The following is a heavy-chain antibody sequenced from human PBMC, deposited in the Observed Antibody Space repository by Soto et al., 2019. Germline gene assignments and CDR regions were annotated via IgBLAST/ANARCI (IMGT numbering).Heavy chain of an antibody. V-gene: IGHV3-23*01. D-gene: IGHD3-10*01. Sequence: LRLSFAASGFTFSSYAMSLVRQAPGKGLEWVSAISGSGGRTYYADSVKGRFTISRDNSKNTLYLQMNSLRAEDTAVYYCAKGESNGMDVWGQGTTVTVSS. CDR1: GFTFSSYA. CDR2: ISGSGGRT. J-gene: IGHJ6*02. CDR3: AKGESNGMDV.